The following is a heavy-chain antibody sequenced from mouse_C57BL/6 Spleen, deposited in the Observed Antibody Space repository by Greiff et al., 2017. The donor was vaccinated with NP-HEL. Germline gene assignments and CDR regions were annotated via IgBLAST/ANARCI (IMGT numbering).Heavy chain of an antibody. V-gene: IGHV1-50*01. J-gene: IGHJ2*01. CDR1: GYTFTSYW. CDR3: ARRGYGSSPFDY. D-gene: IGHD1-1*01. CDR2: IDPSDSYT. Sequence: VQLQQSGAELVKPGASVKLSCKASGYTFTSYWMQWVKQRPGQGLEWIGEIDPSDSYTNYNQKFKGKATLTVDTSSSTAYMQPSSLTSEDSAVYYCARRGYGSSPFDYWGQGTTLTVSS.